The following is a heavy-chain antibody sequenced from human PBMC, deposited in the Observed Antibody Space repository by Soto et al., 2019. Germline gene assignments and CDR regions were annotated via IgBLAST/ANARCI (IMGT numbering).Heavy chain of an antibody. Sequence: PGGSLRLSCAASGFTFSIYGMPLVCQAPGKGLEWVAVISYDGSNKYYADSVKGRFTISRDNSKNTLYLQMNSLRAEDTAVYYCAKDLLAHITMMGFDPWGQGTLVSVSS. CDR2: ISYDGSNK. D-gene: IGHD3-22*01. CDR1: GFTFSIYG. J-gene: IGHJ5*02. V-gene: IGHV3-30*18. CDR3: AKDLLAHITMMGFDP.